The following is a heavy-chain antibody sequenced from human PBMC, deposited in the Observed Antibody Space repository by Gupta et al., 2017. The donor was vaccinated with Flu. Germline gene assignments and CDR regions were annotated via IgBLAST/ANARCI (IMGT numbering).Heavy chain of an antibody. CDR3: ARDKVRFLL. Sequence: TCTVSGGSIRVYYWTWIRQVPGKGLEWIGNVYDTGSNNYNPSLTSRVTISLDKSKNQFSLKLSAVAAADKAIYYCARDKVRFLLWGQGTLVTVSS. J-gene: IGHJ4*02. D-gene: IGHD3-3*01. CDR2: VYDTGSN. CDR1: GGSIRVYY. V-gene: IGHV4-59*01.